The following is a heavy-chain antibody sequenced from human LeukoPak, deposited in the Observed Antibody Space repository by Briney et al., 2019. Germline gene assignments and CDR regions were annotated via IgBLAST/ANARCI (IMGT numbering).Heavy chain of an antibody. CDR2: IYYSGST. Sequence: SETLSLTCTVSGGSISSYYWSWIRQPPGKGLEWIGYIYYSGSTNYNPSLKSRVTISVDTSKNQFSLKLRSVTAADTAVYYCARAGFLEWLPWFDPWGQGTLVTVSS. CDR1: GGSISSYY. CDR3: ARAGFLEWLPWFDP. D-gene: IGHD3-3*01. J-gene: IGHJ5*02. V-gene: IGHV4-59*01.